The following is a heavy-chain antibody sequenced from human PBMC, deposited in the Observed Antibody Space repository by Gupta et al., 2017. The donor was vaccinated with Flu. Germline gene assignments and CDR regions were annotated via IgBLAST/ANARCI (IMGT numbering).Heavy chain of an antibody. J-gene: IGHJ6*03. CDR3: ARDSGYHLWGGRRTNYYLDV. V-gene: IGHV3-30*04. CDR2: MSYDGTNK. CDR1: GFTFTHYA. Sequence: QAQLVESGGGVVQPGRSLGLSCAASGFTFTHYALHWVRQAPGQGLEWVAVMSYDGTNKYYADLVRVTGTSSRDNSKNMMDLQRNRLRAEDKDRYYWARDSGYHLWGGRRTNYYLDVWGRGTT. D-gene: IGHD3-3*02.